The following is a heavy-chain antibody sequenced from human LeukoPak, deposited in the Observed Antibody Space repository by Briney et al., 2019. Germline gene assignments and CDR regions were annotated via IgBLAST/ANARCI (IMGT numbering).Heavy chain of an antibody. CDR2: FGSGGGT. CDR1: GFTFSTYA. D-gene: IGHD2-15*01. CDR3: AKALASAPVDC. J-gene: IGHJ4*02. V-gene: IGHV3-23*01. Sequence: GGSLRLSCAASGFTFSTYAMTWVRQAPGKGLEWVSTFGSGGGTYYADSVRGRFTISKDNSKNTLYLQLNSLGAEDTALYYCAKALASAPVDCWGQGTLVTVSS.